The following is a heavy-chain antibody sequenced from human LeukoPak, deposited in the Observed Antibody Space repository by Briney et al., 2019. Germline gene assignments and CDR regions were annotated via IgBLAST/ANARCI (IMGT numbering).Heavy chain of an antibody. CDR3: ARVDVWGSFRSHY. J-gene: IGHJ4*02. D-gene: IGHD3-16*02. CDR1: GFTFSSYW. Sequence: GGSLRPSCAASGFTFSSYWMHWVRQAPGKGLMWVSRIDSDGSETSYAASVKGRFTISRDNAKNTLYLQMNSLRVEDTAVYYCARVDVWGSFRSHYWGQGTLVTVSP. V-gene: IGHV3-74*01. CDR2: IDSDGSET.